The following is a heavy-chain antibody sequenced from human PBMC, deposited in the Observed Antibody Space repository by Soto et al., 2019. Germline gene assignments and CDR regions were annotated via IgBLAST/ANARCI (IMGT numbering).Heavy chain of an antibody. D-gene: IGHD2-15*01. CDR3: ARDAPGVAPY. J-gene: IGHJ4*02. CDR1: GGSIIDGQTY. Sequence: QMQLQESGPGLVKPSQTLSLTCTVSGGSIIDGQTYLNWIRQHSERGLEWMGYINYRGTTNYSPALKRRILISIDTSKNQCSLRLTSVTAADTAVYYCARDAPGVAPYWGQGTLVTVSS. CDR2: INYRGTT. V-gene: IGHV4-31*03.